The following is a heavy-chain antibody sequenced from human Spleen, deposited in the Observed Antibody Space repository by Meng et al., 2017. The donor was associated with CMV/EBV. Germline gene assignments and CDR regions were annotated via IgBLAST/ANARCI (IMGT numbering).Heavy chain of an antibody. V-gene: IGHV1-69*05. Sequence: KVSCKASGGTFSSYAITWVRQAPGQGLEWMGGIIPIFGTANYAQKLQGRVTITTDESTSTAYMELSSLRSEDTAVYYCARGLRLGELSSKNFFDYWGEGTLVTVSS. D-gene: IGHD3-16*02. CDR1: GGTFSSYA. CDR3: ARGLRLGELSSKNFFDY. CDR2: IIPIFGTA. J-gene: IGHJ4*02.